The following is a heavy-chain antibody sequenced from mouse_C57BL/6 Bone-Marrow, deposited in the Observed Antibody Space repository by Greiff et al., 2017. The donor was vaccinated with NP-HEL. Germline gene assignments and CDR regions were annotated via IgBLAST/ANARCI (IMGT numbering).Heavy chain of an antibody. J-gene: IGHJ1*03. V-gene: IGHV5-17*01. D-gene: IGHD1-1*01. CDR2: ISSGSSTI. CDR1: GFTFSDYG. CDR3: ARPPVGAPDGYFDV. Sequence: EVKLMESGGGLVKPGGSLKLSCAASGFTFSDYGMHWVRQAPEKGLEWVAYISSGSSTIYYADTVKGRFTISRDNAKNTLFLQMTSLRSEDTAMYYGARPPVGAPDGYFDVWGTGTTVTVSS.